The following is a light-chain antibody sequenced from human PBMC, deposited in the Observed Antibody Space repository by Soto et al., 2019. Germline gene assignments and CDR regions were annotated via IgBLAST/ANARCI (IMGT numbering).Light chain of an antibody. CDR1: SSDVGGYNY. Sequence: QSALTQPASVSGSPGQSITISCTGTSSDVGGYNYVSWYQQHPGKAPKLMIYDVSNRPTGVSTRFSGSKSGNTASLTISGLSAEDEADNYCRSYTSSSTRYVYGTETKVTVL. CDR2: DVS. V-gene: IGLV2-14*01. J-gene: IGLJ1*01. CDR3: RSYTSSSTRYV.